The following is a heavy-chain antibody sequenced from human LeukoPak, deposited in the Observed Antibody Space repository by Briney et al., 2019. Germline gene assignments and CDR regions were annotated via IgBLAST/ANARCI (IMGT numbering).Heavy chain of an antibody. CDR3: AREPTQMATMNYYYYGMDV. V-gene: IGHV3-64*01. Sequence: PGGSLRLSCAASGFTFSSYAMHWVRQAPGKGLEYVSAISSNGGSTYYANSVKGRFTISRDNSKNTLYLQMGSLRAEDMAVYYCAREPTQMATMNYYYYGMDVWGQGTTVTVSS. J-gene: IGHJ6*02. D-gene: IGHD5-24*01. CDR2: ISSNGGST. CDR1: GFTFSSYA.